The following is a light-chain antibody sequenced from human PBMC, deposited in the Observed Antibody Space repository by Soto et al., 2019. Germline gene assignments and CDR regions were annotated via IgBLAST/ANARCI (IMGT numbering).Light chain of an antibody. CDR2: GT. CDR1: QSVSSSF. V-gene: IGKV3-20*01. J-gene: IGKJ4*01. Sequence: EIVLTQSPGTLSLSPGERATLSCRASQSVSSSFLAWYQQKPGQAPRLLIYGTRRAPGIPDTFSGSGSGTDVTLTISRLEPEDFAVNYCQQYGSSSLSFGGGTKVDIK. CDR3: QQYGSSSLS.